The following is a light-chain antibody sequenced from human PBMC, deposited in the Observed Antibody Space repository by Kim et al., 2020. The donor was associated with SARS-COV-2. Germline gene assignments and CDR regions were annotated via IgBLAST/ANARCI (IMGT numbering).Light chain of an antibody. V-gene: IGLV3-1*01. Sequence: ASPGQTATITCSGDNLGDKYACWYQQKPGLSPVLVIYQDTKRPSGIPERFSGSNSGNTATLTISGTQAVDEADYYCQAWDSSTASFGGGTKLTVL. J-gene: IGLJ2*01. CDR2: QDT. CDR3: QAWDSSTAS. CDR1: NLGDKY.